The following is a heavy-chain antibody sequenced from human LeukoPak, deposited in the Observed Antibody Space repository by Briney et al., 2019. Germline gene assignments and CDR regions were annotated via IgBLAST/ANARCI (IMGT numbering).Heavy chain of an antibody. V-gene: IGHV4-31*03. CDR2: IYYRGST. Sequence: SETLSLTCTVSGASISSGDYYWSWIRQHPGKGLEWIGYIYYRGSTYYTPSLKSRVTISLDTSKNQFSLTLSSVTAADTAVYYCARDEQRFDYWGQGTLVTVSS. D-gene: IGHD6-25*01. CDR3: ARDEQRFDY. J-gene: IGHJ4*02. CDR1: GASISSGDYY.